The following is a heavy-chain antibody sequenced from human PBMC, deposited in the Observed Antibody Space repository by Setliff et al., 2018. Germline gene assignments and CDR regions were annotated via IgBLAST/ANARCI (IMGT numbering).Heavy chain of an antibody. CDR3: ARFGKITMVQGVNYYYYGMDV. D-gene: IGHD3-10*01. J-gene: IGHJ6*02. V-gene: IGHV3-30-3*01. Sequence: PGGSLRLSCAASGFTFSSYAMHWVRQAPGKGLEWVAVISYDGSNKYYAASVKGRFTISRDNSKNTLYLQMNSRRAEDTAVYYCARFGKITMVQGVNYYYYGMDVWGQGTTVTVSS. CDR1: GFTFSSYA. CDR2: ISYDGSNK.